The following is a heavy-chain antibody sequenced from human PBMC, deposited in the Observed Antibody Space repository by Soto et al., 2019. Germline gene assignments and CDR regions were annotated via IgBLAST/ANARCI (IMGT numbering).Heavy chain of an antibody. V-gene: IGHV3-23*01. CDR2: ITGSGLTI. CDR3: AKDDVSGDGLWLVSD. D-gene: IGHD2-21*02. J-gene: IGHJ4*02. CDR1: GFTFSKYA. Sequence: VQLLESGGGLVQHGGSLRLSCEASGFTFSKYAMIWVRQAPGKGQEWVSGITGSGLTIEHSASVKGLFTISRYNSKNKVYLQMNSLRAEDTANYYCAKDDVSGDGLWLVSDGGQGTPVTVS.